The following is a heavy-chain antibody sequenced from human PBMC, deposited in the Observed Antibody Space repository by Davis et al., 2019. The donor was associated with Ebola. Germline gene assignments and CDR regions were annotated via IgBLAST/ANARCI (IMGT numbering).Heavy chain of an antibody. J-gene: IGHJ4*02. V-gene: IGHV3-7*03. CDR1: GFSFSSYW. D-gene: IGHD6-13*01. CDR3: AKGGPTAASGTKSIHS. Sequence: GESLKISCVASGFSFSSYWMSWVRQAPGKGLEWVADIKQDGSEKYYVDSVEGRFTISRDNAKNSLYLQMNSLRAEDTALYYCAKGGPTAASGTKSIHSWGQGTLVSVSS. CDR2: IKQDGSEK.